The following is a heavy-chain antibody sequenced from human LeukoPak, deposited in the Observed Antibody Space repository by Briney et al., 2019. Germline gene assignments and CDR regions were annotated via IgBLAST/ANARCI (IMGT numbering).Heavy chain of an antibody. CDR1: GGSISSYY. J-gene: IGHJ4*02. D-gene: IGHD3-3*01. CDR2: IYYSGST. Sequence: SETLSLTCTVSGGSISSYYWSWIRQPPGKGQEWIGYIYYSGSTNYNPSLKSRVTISVDTSKNQFSLKLSSVTAADTAVYYCARTPYYDFWSGAPYYFVYWGQGTLVTVSS. CDR3: ARTPYYDFWSGAPYYFVY. V-gene: IGHV4-59*01.